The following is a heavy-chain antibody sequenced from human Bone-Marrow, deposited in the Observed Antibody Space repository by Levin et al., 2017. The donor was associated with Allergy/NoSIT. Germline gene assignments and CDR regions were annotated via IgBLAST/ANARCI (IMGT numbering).Heavy chain of an antibody. CDR3: AREGISMKCYDMDY. CDR2: ITHDGSST. V-gene: IGHV3-74*03. D-gene: IGHD3-22*01. J-gene: IGHJ4*02. Sequence: GGSLRLSCAASGFTFSSYWMHWVRQVPGKGLVWVSRITHDGSSTVYADSVKGRFTISRDNAKNTLYLPMNSLREDDTAVYYGAREGISMKCYDMDYWGQGIRVTVSS. CDR1: GFTFSSYW.